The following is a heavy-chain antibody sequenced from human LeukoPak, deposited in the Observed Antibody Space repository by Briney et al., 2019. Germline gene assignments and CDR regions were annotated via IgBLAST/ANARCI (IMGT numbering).Heavy chain of an antibody. V-gene: IGHV3-30-3*01. D-gene: IGHD6-13*01. CDR1: GFIFSSYA. CDR3: ARALGIAAAGTGWFDP. J-gene: IGHJ5*02. CDR2: ISYDGSNK. Sequence: PGGSLRLSCAASGFIFSSYAMHWVRPAPGKGLEGVGVISYDGSNKYYADSVKGRFTISRDNSKNTLYLQMNSLRAEDTAVYYCARALGIAAAGTGWFDPWGQGTLVTVSS.